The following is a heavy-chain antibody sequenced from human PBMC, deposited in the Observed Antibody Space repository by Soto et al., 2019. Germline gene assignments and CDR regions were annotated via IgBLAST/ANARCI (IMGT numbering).Heavy chain of an antibody. CDR3: TTNSVTNFYYYGMDV. CDR2: IKTNIDGGRI. J-gene: IGHJ6*02. V-gene: IGHV3-15*01. Sequence: EVQLVESGGGLVKPGGSLRLSCEGSGFTFSNGWMTWVRQAPGKGLEWVGRIKTNIDGGRIDYAAPVKGRFTISRDESKNTLYLQMNSLKTEDTAVYYCTTNSVTNFYYYGMDVWGLGTTVTVSS. CDR1: GFTFSNGW.